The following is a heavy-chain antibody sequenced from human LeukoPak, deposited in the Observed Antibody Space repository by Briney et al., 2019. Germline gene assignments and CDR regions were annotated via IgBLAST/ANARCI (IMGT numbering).Heavy chain of an antibody. CDR1: GYTFTGYY. Sequence: ASVKVSCKASGYTFTGYYMHWVRQAPGQGLEWIGWISGSNGNTNYAQNFQGRVTMTTDSSTSTAYMELGSLRSDDTAMYYCARVRNYYYDSSGGAFDIGGQGTMVTVSS. D-gene: IGHD3-22*01. J-gene: IGHJ3*02. V-gene: IGHV1-18*04. CDR2: ISGSNGNT. CDR3: ARVRNYYYDSSGGAFDI.